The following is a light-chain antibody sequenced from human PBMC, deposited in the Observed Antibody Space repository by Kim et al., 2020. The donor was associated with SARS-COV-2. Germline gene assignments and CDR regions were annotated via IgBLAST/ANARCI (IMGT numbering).Light chain of an antibody. V-gene: IGLV2-8*01. CDR3: SSYAGSNNYV. J-gene: IGLJ1*01. CDR2: EVN. Sequence: GQSVTISCTGTSSDVGGYNYVSWYQQHPGKAPKLMIYEVNKWPSGVPDRFSGSKSGNTASLTVSGLQAEGEAEYYCSSYAGSNNYVFGTGTKVTVL. CDR1: SSDVGGYNY.